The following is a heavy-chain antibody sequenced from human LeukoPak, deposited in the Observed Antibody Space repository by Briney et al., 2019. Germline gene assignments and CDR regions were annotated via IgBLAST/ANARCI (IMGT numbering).Heavy chain of an antibody. J-gene: IGHJ4*02. V-gene: IGHV4-34*01. Sequence: PSETLSLTCAVYGGSFSGYYWSWIRQPPGKGLEWIGEINHSGSTNYNPSLKSRVTMSVDTSKNQFSLKLSSVTAADTAVYYCARDLRVGYSSSWYFDYWGQGTLVTVSS. CDR2: INHSGST. D-gene: IGHD6-13*01. CDR3: ARDLRVGYSSSWYFDY. CDR1: GGSFSGYY.